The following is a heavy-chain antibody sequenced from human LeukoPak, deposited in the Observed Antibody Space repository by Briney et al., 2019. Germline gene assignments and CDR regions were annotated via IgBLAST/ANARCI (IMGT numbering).Heavy chain of an antibody. V-gene: IGHV3-53*01. Sequence: GGSLRLSCAASGFTVSSNYMSWVRQAPGKGLEWVSIIYSGGSTYYADSVKGRFTISRDNSKNTLYLQMNSLRAKDTAVYYCASGSGSYRTPYYYMDVWGKGTTVTVSS. CDR2: IYSGGST. CDR3: ASGSGSYRTPYYYMDV. J-gene: IGHJ6*03. D-gene: IGHD3-10*01. CDR1: GFTVSSNY.